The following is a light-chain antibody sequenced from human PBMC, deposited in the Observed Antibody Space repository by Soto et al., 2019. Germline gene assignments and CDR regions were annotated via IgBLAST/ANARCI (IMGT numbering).Light chain of an antibody. CDR3: ERYDKSIT. CDR1: QSVSGY. Sequence: EIVLTQSPATLSLSPGETATLSCSASQSVSGYIGWYRQNPGQAPRLLIYADSNSATGIPARFSSRGSRTDFPITINRQEPEDFAVYYYERYDKSITFGGGTKVDIK. J-gene: IGKJ4*01. CDR2: ADS. V-gene: IGKV3-11*01.